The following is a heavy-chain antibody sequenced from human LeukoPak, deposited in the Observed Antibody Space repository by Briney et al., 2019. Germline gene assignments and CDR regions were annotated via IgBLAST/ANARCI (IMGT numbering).Heavy chain of an antibody. CDR1: GYTFSSYY. Sequence: ASVKVSCKASGYTFSSYYFHWVRQAPGQGLEWMGWISAYNGNTNYAQKLQGRVTMTTDTSTSTAYMELRSLRSDDTAVYYCASAQFRFGEFNNWFDPWGQGTLVTVSS. CDR2: ISAYNGNT. CDR3: ASAQFRFGEFNNWFDP. J-gene: IGHJ5*02. V-gene: IGHV1-18*04. D-gene: IGHD3-10*01.